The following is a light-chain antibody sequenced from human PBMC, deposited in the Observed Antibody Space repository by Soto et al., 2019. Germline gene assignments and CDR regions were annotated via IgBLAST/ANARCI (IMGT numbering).Light chain of an antibody. Sequence: DIQMTQSPSSLSASVGDRVTITCRASQSISSYLNWYQQKPGKAPKLLIYAASSLQSGVTSRFSGSGSGTDFTLTISSPQPEDFATYYGQQSYSTPMYTFGQGTKLEIK. J-gene: IGKJ2*01. CDR1: QSISSY. CDR2: AAS. CDR3: QQSYSTPMYT. V-gene: IGKV1-39*01.